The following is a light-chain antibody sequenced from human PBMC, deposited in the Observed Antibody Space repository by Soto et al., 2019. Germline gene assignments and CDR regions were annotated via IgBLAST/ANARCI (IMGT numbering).Light chain of an antibody. J-gene: IGKJ3*01. CDR3: QQYKSLLS. CDR2: DAS. V-gene: IGKV1-33*01. Sequence: DIQMTQSPSSLSASVGDRVTITCQASQDINKYLNWYQQKPGKAPKLLIYDASNLETGVPSRFSGSGSGTDFTLTINSLQPEDIAKYYCQQYKSLLSFGPGTKVDIK. CDR1: QDINKY.